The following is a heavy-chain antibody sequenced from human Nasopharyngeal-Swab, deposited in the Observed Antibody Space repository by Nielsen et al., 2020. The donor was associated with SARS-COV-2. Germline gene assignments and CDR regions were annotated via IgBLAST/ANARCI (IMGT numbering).Heavy chain of an antibody. Sequence: WIRQPPGKGLVWVSRINSDGRTTIYADAVKGRFTISRDRAKNALYLQMDSLRGEDTAVYYCAGGAAGMDVWGQGITVTVSS. V-gene: IGHV3-74*01. CDR3: AGGAAGMDV. J-gene: IGHJ6*02. D-gene: IGHD6-25*01. CDR2: INSDGRTT.